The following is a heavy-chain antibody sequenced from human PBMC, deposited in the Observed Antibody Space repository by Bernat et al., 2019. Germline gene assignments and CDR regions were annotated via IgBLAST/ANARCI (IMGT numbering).Heavy chain of an antibody. D-gene: IGHD2-2*01. CDR3: AREKGGYCSSTSCYERGNWFDP. CDR2: IYYSGST. J-gene: IGHJ5*02. V-gene: IGHV4-31*03. CDR1: GGSISSGGYY. Sequence: QVQLQESGPGLVKPSQTLSLTCTVSGGSISSGGYYWSWIRQHPGKGLEWIGYIYYSGSTYYNPSLKSRVTISVDTSKNQFSLKLSSVTAADTAVYYCAREKGGYCSSTSCYERGNWFDPWGQGTLVTVSS.